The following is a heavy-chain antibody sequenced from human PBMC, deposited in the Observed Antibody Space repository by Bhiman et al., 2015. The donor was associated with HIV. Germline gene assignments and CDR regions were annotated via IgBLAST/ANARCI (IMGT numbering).Heavy chain of an antibody. CDR3: AKDRGSSSYVEYYFDY. V-gene: IGHV3-11*04. Sequence: QVQLVESGGGLVKPGGSLRLSCAASGFTFSDYYMSWIRQAPGKGLEWVSYISTTGSAIYYADSVKGRFTISRDNAKNSLFLQMNSLRAEDTAVYYCAKDRGSSSYVEYYFDYWGQGTLVTVSS. D-gene: IGHD6-13*01. CDR1: GFTFSDYY. CDR2: ISTTGSAI. J-gene: IGHJ4*02.